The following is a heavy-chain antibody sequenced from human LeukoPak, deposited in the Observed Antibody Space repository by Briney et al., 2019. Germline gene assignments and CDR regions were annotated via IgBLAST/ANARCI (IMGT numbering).Heavy chain of an antibody. D-gene: IGHD6-19*01. CDR1: GGSFSGYY. Sequence: SETLSLTCAVYGGSFSGYYWSWIRQPPGKGLEWIGEINHSGSTNYNPSLKSRVTISVDTSKNQFSLKLSSVTAADTAVYYCASHRSSGWYNGLYYYFDYWGQGTLVTVSS. J-gene: IGHJ4*02. CDR2: INHSGST. CDR3: ASHRSSGWYNGLYYYFDY. V-gene: IGHV4-34*01.